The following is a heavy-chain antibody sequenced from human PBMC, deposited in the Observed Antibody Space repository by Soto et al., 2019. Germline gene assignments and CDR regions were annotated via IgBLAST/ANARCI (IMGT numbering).Heavy chain of an antibody. CDR1: GFTFDSVA. Sequence: EVQLLESGGGLEQPGGSLRLSCAASGFTFDSVAMTWVRQAPGKGLEWVSAISASGGSTFYADSVKGRFTISSDSSKNTLYLQMNSMRAEDTAVYYCARGAVMYDSWGQGTLVTVSS. V-gene: IGHV3-23*01. J-gene: IGHJ4*02. CDR2: ISASGGST. D-gene: IGHD3-16*01. CDR3: ARGAVMYDS.